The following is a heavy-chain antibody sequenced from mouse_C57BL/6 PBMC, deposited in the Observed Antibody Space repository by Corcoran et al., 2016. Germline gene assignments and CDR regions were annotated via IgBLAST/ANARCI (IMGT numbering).Heavy chain of an antibody. CDR1: GYTFTDYY. CDR2: INPNNGGT. D-gene: IGHD2-2*01. CDR3: ASEGNDDGY. V-gene: IGHV1-26*01. Sequence: EVLLQQSGPELVTPVTSVKISCTDSGYTFTDYYMNWVKQSHGKSLEWIGDINPNNGGTSYNQKFKGKATLTVDKSSSTAYMELRSLTSEDSAVYYCASEGNDDGYWGQGTTLTVSS. J-gene: IGHJ2*01.